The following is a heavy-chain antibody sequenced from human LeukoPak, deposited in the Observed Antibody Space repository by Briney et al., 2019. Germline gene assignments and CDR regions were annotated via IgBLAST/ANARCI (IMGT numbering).Heavy chain of an antibody. CDR2: TRNKPDSYTT. CDR1: GFTFSDHY. Sequence: GGSLRLSCAASGFTFSDHYKDWVRQAPGKGLEWVGRTRNKPDSYTTDYAASVKGRFTISRDDSKNSLYLQMNSLKTEDTAVYYCASSIAAAVDYWGQGTLVTVSS. D-gene: IGHD6-13*01. V-gene: IGHV3-72*01. J-gene: IGHJ4*02. CDR3: ASSIAAAVDY.